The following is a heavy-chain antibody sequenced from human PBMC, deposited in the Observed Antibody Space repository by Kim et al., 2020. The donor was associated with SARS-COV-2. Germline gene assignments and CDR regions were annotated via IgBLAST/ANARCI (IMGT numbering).Heavy chain of an antibody. CDR3: AREYCSSITCYGGGNYYYGMDV. CDR1: GFTLSSYW. J-gene: IGHJ6*02. D-gene: IGHD2-2*01. Sequence: GGSLRLSCAASGFTLSSYWMSWVRQAPGKGLEWVANIKQDGSEKYYVDSVKGRFTISRDNAKNSLYLQMNSLGAEDTAVYYCAREYCSSITCYGGGNYYYGMDVWGQGTTVTVSS. V-gene: IGHV3-7*01. CDR2: IKQDGSEK.